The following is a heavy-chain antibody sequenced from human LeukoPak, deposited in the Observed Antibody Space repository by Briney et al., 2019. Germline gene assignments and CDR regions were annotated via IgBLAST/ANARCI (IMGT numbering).Heavy chain of an antibody. D-gene: IGHD6-13*01. J-gene: IGHJ4*02. V-gene: IGHV3-30-3*01. CDR2: ISYDGSNK. CDR3: ARASSSWYVIDY. Sequence: GGSLRLSCAASGFTFSSYAMHWVRQAPGKGLEWVAVISYDGSNKYYADSVKGRFTISRDNSKNTLYLQMNSLRAEDTAVYYCARASSSWYVIDYWGQGTLVTVSS. CDR1: GFTFSSYA.